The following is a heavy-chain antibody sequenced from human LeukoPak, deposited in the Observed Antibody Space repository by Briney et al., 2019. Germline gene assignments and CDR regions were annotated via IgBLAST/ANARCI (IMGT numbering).Heavy chain of an antibody. D-gene: IGHD3-22*01. CDR1: GYTFTGYY. J-gene: IGHJ3*02. V-gene: IGHV1-2*06. Sequence: ASVKVSCQASGYTFTGYYIHWVRQAPGQGLEWMGRINPNNGGTNYAQKFQGRVTMTRDMSMSTAYMELSRLRSDDTAVYYWGGEENSSGYRPFDIWGKGKMVTVPS. CDR2: INPNNGGT. CDR3: GGEENSSGYRPFDI.